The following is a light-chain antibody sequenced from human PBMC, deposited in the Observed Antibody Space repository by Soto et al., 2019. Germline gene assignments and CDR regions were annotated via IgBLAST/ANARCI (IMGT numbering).Light chain of an antibody. CDR2: QDN. Sequence: NFMLTQQHSVSESPGKTVTISCTRSGGSIANNYVQWYQQRPGSAPTPVIFQDNERPSGVPDRFSGSIDRSSNSASLTISGLRTEDEADYYCHSYDTTAHWVFGGGTKLTVL. J-gene: IGLJ3*02. CDR1: GGSIANNY. CDR3: HSYDTTAHWV. V-gene: IGLV6-57*04.